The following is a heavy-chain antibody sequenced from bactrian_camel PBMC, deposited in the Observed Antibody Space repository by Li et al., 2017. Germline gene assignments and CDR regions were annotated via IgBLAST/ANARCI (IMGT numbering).Heavy chain of an antibody. Sequence: HVQLVESGGGSVQAGGSLRLSCAASGYTFSSTCMGWFRQAPEKEREKVAFIYTDGGMTSGELAFYGDSVKGRFTISADNAKNTLYLEMNNLKPEDTGIYYCAAQDAGECWAVGGTLEEGGPEYDYWGQGTQVTV. J-gene: IGHJ4*01. CDR3: AAQDAGECWAVGGTLEEGGPEYDY. V-gene: IGHV3S54*01. D-gene: IGHD7*01. CDR1: GYTFSSTC. CDR2: IYTDGGMT.